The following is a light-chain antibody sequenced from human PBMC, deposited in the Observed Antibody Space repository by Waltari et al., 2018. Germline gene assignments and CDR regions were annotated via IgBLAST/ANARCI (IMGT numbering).Light chain of an antibody. CDR2: RDS. CDR1: PSYIGDNF. CDR3: ASWDDILIGRL. Sequence: QSVLTQPPSASAAPVQRVNISSSGSPSYIGDNFVYWYQQLPGTAPRLVTHRDSQRPSGIPDRFSGSKSGTSASLAISGLRSEDEADYYCASWDDILIGRLFGGGTKLTVL. J-gene: IGLJ2*01. V-gene: IGLV1-47*01.